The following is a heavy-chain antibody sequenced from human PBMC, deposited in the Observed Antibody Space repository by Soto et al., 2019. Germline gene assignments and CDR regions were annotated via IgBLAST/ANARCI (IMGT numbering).Heavy chain of an antibody. Sequence: QVQLVQSGAEVKKPGSSVKVSCKASGGTFSSYAISWVRQAPGQGLEWMGGIIPIFGTANYAQKFQGRVTITADESTSTAYMELSSLRSEDTAVYYCARVTYRDSRGYPLYYFDYWGQGTLVTVSS. CDR1: GGTFSSYA. D-gene: IGHD3-22*01. J-gene: IGHJ4*02. CDR2: IIPIFGTA. V-gene: IGHV1-69*12. CDR3: ARVTYRDSRGYPLYYFDY.